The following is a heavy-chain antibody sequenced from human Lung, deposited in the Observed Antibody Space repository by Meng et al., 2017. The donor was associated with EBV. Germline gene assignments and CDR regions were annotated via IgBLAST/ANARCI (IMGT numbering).Heavy chain of an antibody. J-gene: IGHJ4*02. V-gene: IGHV3-11*01. Sequence: QVQLVWSGGGLVKPGGSLGLSCAASGFTFNYYYMNWIRQAPGKGLEWIGDIDDSGSTNYNPSLNSRISISLDKSKNHFSLKVNSVTAADTAVYYCARGKQDAWELLAYWGQGALVTVSS. CDR2: IDDSGSTN. CDR1: GFTFNYYY. CDR3: ARGKQDAWELLAY. D-gene: IGHD1-26*01.